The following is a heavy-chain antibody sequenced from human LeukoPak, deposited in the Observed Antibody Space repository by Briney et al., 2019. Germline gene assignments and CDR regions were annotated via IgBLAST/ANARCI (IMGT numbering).Heavy chain of an antibody. J-gene: IGHJ4*02. V-gene: IGHV4-59*05. CDR1: GDSFIGYF. D-gene: IGHD6-19*01. CDR2: MYYSGST. Sequence: SETLSLTCAASGDSFIGYFWTWIRQPPGKGLEWIGSMYYSGSTYYNPSLKSRVTISVDTSKNQFSLKLSSVTAADTAVYYCARGLYRSGWYEFDNWGQGTLVTVSS. CDR3: ARGLYRSGWYEFDN.